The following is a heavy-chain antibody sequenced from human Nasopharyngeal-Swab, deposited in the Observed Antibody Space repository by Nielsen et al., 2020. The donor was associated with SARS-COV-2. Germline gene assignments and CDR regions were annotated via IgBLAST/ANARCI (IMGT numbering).Heavy chain of an antibody. Sequence: SATLSLTCSVSVGSFSADYWGWIRQPPGRGLAWIGAINHSGSTNYNPSLKSRVTISVDPSKNQFSLRLSSVTAADTAVYYCARGLSGIVPSPILGLGPYYYYYYMDVWGKGTTVTVSS. CDR3: ARGLSGIVPSPILGLGPYYYYYYMDV. J-gene: IGHJ6*03. V-gene: IGHV4-34*01. D-gene: IGHD7-27*01. CDR1: VGSFSADY. CDR2: INHSGST.